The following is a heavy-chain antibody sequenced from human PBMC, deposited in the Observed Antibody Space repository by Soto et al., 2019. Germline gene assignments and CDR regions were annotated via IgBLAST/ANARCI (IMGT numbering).Heavy chain of an antibody. V-gene: IGHV3-23*01. J-gene: IGHJ4*02. D-gene: IGHD3-3*01. Sequence: EVQLLESGGGLVQPGGSLRLSCAASGFTFSSYAMSWVRQAPGKGLEWVSAISGSGGSTYYADSVKGRFTISRDNSKSTLYLQMNSLRAEDTAVYYCAKVGYYDFWSGYYGDYWGQGTLVTVSS. CDR3: AKVGYYDFWSGYYGDY. CDR2: ISGSGGST. CDR1: GFTFSSYA.